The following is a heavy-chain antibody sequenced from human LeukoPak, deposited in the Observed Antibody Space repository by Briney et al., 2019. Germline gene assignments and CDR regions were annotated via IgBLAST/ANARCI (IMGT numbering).Heavy chain of an antibody. D-gene: IGHD4-11*01. V-gene: IGHV1-2*06. CDR3: AREHDYRQEDYYYGMDV. CDR1: GYTFTGYY. Sequence: ASVKVSCKASGYTFTGYYMHWVRQAPGQGLEWMGRINPNSGGTNYAQKFQGRATMTRDTSISTAYMELSRLRSDDTAVYYCAREHDYRQEDYYYGMDVWGQGTTVTVSS. CDR2: INPNSGGT. J-gene: IGHJ6*02.